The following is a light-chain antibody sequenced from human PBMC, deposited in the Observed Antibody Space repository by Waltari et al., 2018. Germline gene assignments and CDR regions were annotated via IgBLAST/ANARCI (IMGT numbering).Light chain of an antibody. CDR1: SLRTYY. CDR3: HSRDSSGDVV. J-gene: IGLJ2*01. CDR2: GKN. Sequence: SSELTQDPAVSVALGQTVRITCQGDSLRTYYVSWFHQKPGQAPALVIYGKNNLPSGVPDRFSASISGSTASLTIIGAQAEDEADYYCHSRDSSGDVVIGGGTKLTVV. V-gene: IGLV3-19*01.